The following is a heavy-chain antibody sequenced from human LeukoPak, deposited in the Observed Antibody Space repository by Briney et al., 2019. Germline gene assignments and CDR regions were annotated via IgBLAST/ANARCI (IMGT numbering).Heavy chain of an antibody. Sequence: SETLSLTCTVSGGSISSSSYYWGWFRQPPEKGLEWIGEINHSGSTNYNPSLKSRVTISVDTSKNQFSLKLSSVTAADTAVYYCARGYYYDSSGYYYEGYFDYWGQGTLVTVSS. D-gene: IGHD3-22*01. CDR3: ARGYYYDSSGYYYEGYFDY. J-gene: IGHJ4*02. V-gene: IGHV4-39*07. CDR1: GGSISSSSYY. CDR2: INHSGST.